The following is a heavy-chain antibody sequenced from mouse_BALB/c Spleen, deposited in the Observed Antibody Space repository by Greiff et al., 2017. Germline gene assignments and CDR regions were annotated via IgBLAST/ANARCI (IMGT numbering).Heavy chain of an antibody. J-gene: IGHJ4*01. CDR1: GFSLTSYG. V-gene: IGHV2-5-1*01. CDR2: IWRGGST. D-gene: IGHD3-1*01. CDR3: AKKGAPYAMDY. Sequence: VKLVESGPSLVQPSQSLSITCTVSGFSLTSYGVHWVRQSPGKGLEWLGVIWRGGSTDYNAAFMSRLSITKDNSKSQVFFKMNSLQADDTAIYYCAKKGAPYAMDYWGKGTSVTVSS.